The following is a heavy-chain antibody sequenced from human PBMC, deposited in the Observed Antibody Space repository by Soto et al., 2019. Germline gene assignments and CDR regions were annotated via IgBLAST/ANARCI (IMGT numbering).Heavy chain of an antibody. CDR2: ISSSSSYI. V-gene: IGHV3-21*01. J-gene: IGHJ4*02. CDR3: AIAYSDFFTGFFQPFDY. D-gene: IGHD3-9*01. Sequence: PGGSLRLSCAASGFTFSSYSMNWVRQAPGKGLEWVSSISSSSSYIYYADSVKGRFTISRDNAKNSLYLQMNSLRAEDTAVYYSAIAYSDFFTGFFQPFDYWAQGPLVTFSS. CDR1: GFTFSSYS.